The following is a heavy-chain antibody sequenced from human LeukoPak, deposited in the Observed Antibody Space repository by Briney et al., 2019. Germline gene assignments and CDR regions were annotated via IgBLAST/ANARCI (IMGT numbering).Heavy chain of an antibody. CDR1: GFTFSSYG. D-gene: IGHD3-22*01. CDR2: IRYDGSNK. J-gene: IGHJ4*02. CDR3: AKGTYYYDSSGEFDY. V-gene: IGHV3-30*02. Sequence: GPLSLSCAASGFTFSSYGMHWVRQAPGKGLEWVAFIRYDGSNKYYADSVKGRFTISRDNSKNTLYLQMNSLRAEDTAVYYCAKGTYYYDSSGEFDYWGQGTLVTVSS.